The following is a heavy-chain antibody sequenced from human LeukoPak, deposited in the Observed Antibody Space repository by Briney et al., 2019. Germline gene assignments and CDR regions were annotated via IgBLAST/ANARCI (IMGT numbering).Heavy chain of an antibody. V-gene: IGHV4-39*02. CDR2: VYYGRSP. CDR1: GDSISRSTYY. J-gene: IGHJ4*02. CDR3: ARSSGTVTFSY. Sequence: PSETLSLTCTVSGDSISRSTYYWAWIRQPPGKGLEWIGSVYYGRSPYFNPSLVSRATISVDTSKNHFSLKMSSVTAADTAVYYCARSSGTVTFSYWGQGTLVTVSS. D-gene: IGHD6-25*01.